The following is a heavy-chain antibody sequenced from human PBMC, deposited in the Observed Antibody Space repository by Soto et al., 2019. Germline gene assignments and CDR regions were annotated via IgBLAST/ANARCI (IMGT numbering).Heavy chain of an antibody. CDR3: ARDFWSGYYTGKHYYGMDV. J-gene: IGHJ6*02. Sequence: PSETLSLTCAVSGGSVSSGSHYWSWIRQPPGRGLEWIAYISYTGTTDYNPSLKRRVTIPIDMSKNQLSLRLGSVTAADTAVYYCARDFWSGYYTGKHYYGMDVWGQGTTVTVSS. D-gene: IGHD3-3*01. CDR2: ISYTGTT. CDR1: GGSVSSGSHY. V-gene: IGHV4-61*01.